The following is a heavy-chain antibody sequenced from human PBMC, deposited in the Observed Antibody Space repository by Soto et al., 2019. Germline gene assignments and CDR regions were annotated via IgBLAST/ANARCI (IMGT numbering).Heavy chain of an antibody. CDR2: IYYIGST. CDR3: ASYEWYFDY. CDR1: GGSISSSSYY. V-gene: IGHV4-39*01. D-gene: IGHD3-3*01. Sequence: QLQLQESGPGLVKPSETLSLTCTVSGGSISSSSYYWGWIRQPPGKGLEWIGSIYYIGSTYYNPSLKNRVTISLDTSKNQCPLRLSSVTAADSAVYYCASYEWYFDYWGQGTLVTFSS. J-gene: IGHJ4*02.